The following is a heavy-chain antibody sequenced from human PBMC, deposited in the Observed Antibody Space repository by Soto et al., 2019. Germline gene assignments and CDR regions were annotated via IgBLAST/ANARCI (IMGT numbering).Heavy chain of an antibody. D-gene: IGHD2-2*01. Sequence: SETLSLTCTVSGDSISKTNWWSWVRQPPGKGLEWIGEINHSGSTNYNPSLKSRVTISVDTSKNQFSLKLSSVTAADTAVYYCARGRGRYCSSTSCIRGGWFDPWGQGTLVTSPQ. V-gene: IGHV4-4*02. CDR3: ARGRGRYCSSTSCIRGGWFDP. J-gene: IGHJ5*02. CDR2: INHSGST. CDR1: GDSISKTNW.